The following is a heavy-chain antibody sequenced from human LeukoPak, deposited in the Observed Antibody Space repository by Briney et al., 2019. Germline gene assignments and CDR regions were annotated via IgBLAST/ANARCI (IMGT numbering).Heavy chain of an antibody. CDR1: GGSISSYY. J-gene: IGHJ5*02. V-gene: IGHV4-59*01. CDR3: ARAKWNDVWFDP. Sequence: SETLSLTCTVSGGSISSYYWSWIRQPPGKGLEWIGYIYYSGSTNYNPSLKSRVTISVDTSKNRFSLKLSSVTAADTAVYYCARAKWNDVWFDPWGQGTLVTVSS. D-gene: IGHD1-1*01. CDR2: IYYSGST.